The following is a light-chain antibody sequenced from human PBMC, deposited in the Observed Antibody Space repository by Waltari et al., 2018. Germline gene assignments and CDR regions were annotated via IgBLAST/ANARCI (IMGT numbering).Light chain of an antibody. J-gene: IGKJ4*01. CDR2: AAS. Sequence: DIQMTQSPSSLSASVGDRVPITCRASQSISSYLNWYQQKPGKAPKLLIYAASSLQSGVPSRFSGSGSGTDFTLTISSLQPEDFATYYCQQSYSTSPTFGGGTKVEIK. V-gene: IGKV1-39*01. CDR3: QQSYSTSPT. CDR1: QSISSY.